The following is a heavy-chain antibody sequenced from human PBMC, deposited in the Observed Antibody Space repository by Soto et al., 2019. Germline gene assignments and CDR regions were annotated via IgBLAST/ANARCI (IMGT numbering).Heavy chain of an antibody. Sequence: QVQLQESGPGLVKPSGTLSLTCAVSSGSISSSNWWSWVRQPPGKGLKWIGEIYHSGSTNYNPSLKSRVTISVDKSKNQFSLKLSSVTAADTAVYYCARSPSGIAAAGAFDYWGQGTLVTVSS. V-gene: IGHV4-4*02. D-gene: IGHD6-13*01. CDR2: IYHSGST. CDR3: ARSPSGIAAAGAFDY. CDR1: SGSISSSNW. J-gene: IGHJ4*02.